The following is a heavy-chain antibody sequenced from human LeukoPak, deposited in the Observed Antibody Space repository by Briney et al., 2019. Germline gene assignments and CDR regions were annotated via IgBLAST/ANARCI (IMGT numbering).Heavy chain of an antibody. J-gene: IGHJ4*02. V-gene: IGHV3-23*01. CDR2: ISGSGGST. D-gene: IGHD3-22*01. Sequence: GGSLRLSCAASGFTFSSYAMSWVRQAPGRGLEWVSAISGSGGSTYYADSVEGRFTISRDNSKNTLYLQMNSLRAEDTAVYYCASEKIDYYDSSGYPFDYWGQGTLVTVSS. CDR3: ASEKIDYYDSSGYPFDY. CDR1: GFTFSSYA.